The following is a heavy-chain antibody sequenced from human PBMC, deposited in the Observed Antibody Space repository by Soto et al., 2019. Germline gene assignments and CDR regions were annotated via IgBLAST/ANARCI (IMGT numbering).Heavy chain of an antibody. J-gene: IGHJ4*02. CDR2: IKSSSNDI. CDR3: ARVYYYGRSAIFGY. Sequence: EVQLVESGGGLVKPGGSLRLSCVASGFTFGSYSMAWVRQAPGKGPEWVSYIKSSSNDIYYADSVTGRFTISRDNAKNSLHLQMNSLRDDDTAVYYCARVYYYGRSAIFGYWGQGTLVTVSS. D-gene: IGHD3-22*01. V-gene: IGHV3-48*02. CDR1: GFTFGSYS.